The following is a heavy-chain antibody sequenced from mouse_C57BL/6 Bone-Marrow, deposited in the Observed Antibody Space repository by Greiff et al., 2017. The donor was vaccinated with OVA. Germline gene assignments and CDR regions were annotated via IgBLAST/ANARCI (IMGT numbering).Heavy chain of an antibody. CDR1: GFTFSSYA. Sequence: EVKVVESGGGLVKPGGSLKLSCAASGFTFSSYAMSWVRQTPEKRLEWVATISDGGSYTYYPDNVKGRFTISRDNAKNNLYLQLSQLKSEDTAMYYCARRAGGYYVSSFDYWGQGTTLTVSS. V-gene: IGHV5-4*03. J-gene: IGHJ2*01. CDR2: ISDGGSYT. D-gene: IGHD1-1*01. CDR3: ARRAGGYYVSSFDY.